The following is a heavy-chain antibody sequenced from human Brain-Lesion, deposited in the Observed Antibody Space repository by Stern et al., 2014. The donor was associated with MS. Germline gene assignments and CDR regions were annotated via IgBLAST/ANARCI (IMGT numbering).Heavy chain of an antibody. Sequence: QVQLQESGPGLVKPSGTLSLTCAVSGGSISSGNWWSWVRQSPGKRLEWIGEIYHSGIPNYNPSLESRVSISIDKSKNQFSLKVYSLTAADTAVYYCASNRGSGSFFDSWGQGSLVTVSS. D-gene: IGHD1-26*01. CDR1: GGSISSGNW. J-gene: IGHJ4*02. CDR2: IYHSGIP. CDR3: ASNRGSGSFFDS. V-gene: IGHV4-4*02.